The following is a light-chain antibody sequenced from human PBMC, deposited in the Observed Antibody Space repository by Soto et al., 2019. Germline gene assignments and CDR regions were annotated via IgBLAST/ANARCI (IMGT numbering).Light chain of an antibody. J-gene: IGKJ2*01. CDR3: QXXYSTPLT. CDR2: AAS. Sequence: DIQMTQSPSSLSASVGDRVTITCRASQSISSYLNWYQQKPGKAPKLLIYAASSLQSGVPSRFSGSGSGTDFTLTISSLQPEDFATYXXQXXYSTPLTXXQGTKLEIK. V-gene: IGKV1-39*01. CDR1: QSISSY.